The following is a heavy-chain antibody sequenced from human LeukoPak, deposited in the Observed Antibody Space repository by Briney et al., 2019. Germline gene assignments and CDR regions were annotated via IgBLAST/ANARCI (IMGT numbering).Heavy chain of an antibody. V-gene: IGHV3-53*01. J-gene: IGHJ4*02. CDR2: IYSGGST. CDR3: ARGDVAGCFDY. CDR1: GFTVSSNY. D-gene: IGHD6-19*01. Sequence: GGSLRLSCAASGFTVSSNYMSWVRQAPGKGLEWVSVIYSGGSTYYADSVKGRFTISRDNSKNTLHLQMNSLRAGDTAVYYCARGDVAGCFDYWGQGTLVTVSS.